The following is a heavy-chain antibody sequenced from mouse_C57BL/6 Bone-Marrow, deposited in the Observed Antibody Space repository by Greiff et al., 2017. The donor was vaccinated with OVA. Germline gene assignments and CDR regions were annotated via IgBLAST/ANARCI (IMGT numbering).Heavy chain of an antibody. V-gene: IGHV1-42*01. J-gene: IGHJ3*01. CDR2: INPSTGGT. CDR1: GYSFTGYY. CDR3: ARDYGSRRAWFAY. Sequence: VQLKESGPELVKPGASVKISCKASGYSFTGYYMNWVKQSPEKSLEWIGEINPSTGGTTYNQKFKAKATLTVDKSSSTAYMQLKSLTSEDSAVYYCARDYGSRRAWFAYWGQGTLVTVSA. D-gene: IGHD1-1*01.